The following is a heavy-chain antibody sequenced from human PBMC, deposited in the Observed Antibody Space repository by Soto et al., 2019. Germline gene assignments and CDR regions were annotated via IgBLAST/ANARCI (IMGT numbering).Heavy chain of an antibody. CDR2: IIPIFGTA. CDR1: GGTFSSYA. J-gene: IGHJ6*02. D-gene: IGHD6-13*01. CDR3: ARAGYSSSWYLHYGMDV. Sequence: SVKVSCKASGGTFSSYAISWVRQAPGQGLEWVGGIIPIFGTANYAQKFQGRVTITADESTSTAYMELSSLRSEDTAVYYCARAGYSSSWYLHYGMDVWGQGTTVTVSS. V-gene: IGHV1-69*13.